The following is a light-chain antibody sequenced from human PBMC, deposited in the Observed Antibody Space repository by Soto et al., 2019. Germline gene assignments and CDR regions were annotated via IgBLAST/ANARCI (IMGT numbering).Light chain of an antibody. CDR2: DVS. Sequence: QSVLTQPASVYGSPGQSITISCTGTSSDVGGYNYVSWYQQHPGKAPKLMIYDVSNRPSGVSNRFSGSKSGNTASLTISGLQAEDEADYYCSSYTSRSTVVFGGGTKLTVL. J-gene: IGLJ2*01. CDR3: SSYTSRSTVV. CDR1: SSDVGGYNY. V-gene: IGLV2-14*01.